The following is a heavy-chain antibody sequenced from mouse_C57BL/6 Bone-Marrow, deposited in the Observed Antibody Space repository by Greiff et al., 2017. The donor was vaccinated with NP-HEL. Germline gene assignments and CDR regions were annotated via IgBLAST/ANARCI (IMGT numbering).Heavy chain of an antibody. J-gene: IGHJ1*03. CDR2: IRSSGST. CDR1: GYSITRAS. D-gene: IGHD1-1*01. CDR3: ARWIYRGYFDV. V-gene: IGHV3-8*01. Sequence: EVKLLESGPGLAKPSQPLSLTCSVPGYSITRASWTWIRQFPGNKLEYMGYIRSSGSTSYNPSLNSRISITRDTSKYQYYLQLNSVTTEDTATYYCARWIYRGYFDVWGTGTTVTVSS.